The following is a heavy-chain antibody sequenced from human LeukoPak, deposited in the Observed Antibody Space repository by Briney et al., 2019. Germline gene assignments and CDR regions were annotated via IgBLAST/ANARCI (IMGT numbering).Heavy chain of an antibody. CDR3: AKVPHFYYGSGSYQLDY. J-gene: IGHJ4*02. Sequence: GGSLRLSCAASGFSFSSYALSWVRQAPGKGLEWVSAISGSGGSTYYADSVKGRFTVSRDNSKKALYLQMNSLRADDTAVYYCAKVPHFYYGSGSYQLDYWGQGALVTVSS. CDR2: ISGSGGST. CDR1: GFSFSSYA. V-gene: IGHV3-23*01. D-gene: IGHD3-10*01.